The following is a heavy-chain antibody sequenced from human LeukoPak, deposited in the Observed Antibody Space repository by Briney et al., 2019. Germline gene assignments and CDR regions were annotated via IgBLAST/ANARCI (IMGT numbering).Heavy chain of an antibody. J-gene: IGHJ4*02. CDR3: AKDGDWYYFDY. V-gene: IGHV3-30*18. CDR1: GFTFSSYG. Sequence: GRSLRLSCAASGFTFSSYGMHWVRQAPGKGLEWVAVISYDGSNKYYADSVKGRFTISRDNSKNTLYLQMNSLRAEDTAVYYCAKDGDWYYFDYWGQGTLVTVSS. CDR2: ISYDGSNK. D-gene: IGHD2-21*01.